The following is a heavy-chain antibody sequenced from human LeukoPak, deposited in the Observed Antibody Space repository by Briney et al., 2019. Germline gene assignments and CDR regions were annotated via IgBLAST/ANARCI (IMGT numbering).Heavy chain of an antibody. V-gene: IGHV3-33*06. CDR2: IWYDGSNK. D-gene: IGHD3-3*01. CDR1: GFTFSSYG. Sequence: GRSLRLSCAASGFTFSSYGMHWVRQAPGKGLEWVAVIWYDGSNKYYADSVKGRFTISRDISRKTVYLQMNSLRAEDTAVYYCAKDGGIYDFPFDSWGQGTLVTVSS. J-gene: IGHJ5*01. CDR3: AKDGGIYDFPFDS.